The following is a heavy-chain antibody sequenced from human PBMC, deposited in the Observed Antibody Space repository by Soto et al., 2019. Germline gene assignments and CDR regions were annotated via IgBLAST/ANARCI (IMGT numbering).Heavy chain of an antibody. CDR2: ISSSSSTI. CDR1: GFTFSSYS. D-gene: IGHD3-22*01. Sequence: GGSLRLSCAASGFTFSSYSMNWVRQAPGKGLKGVSYISSSSSTIYYADSVKVRFTISRDNAKNSLYLQMNSLRDEDTAVYYCARYLAYYYDSSGYLYYYGMDVWGQGTTVTVSS. V-gene: IGHV3-48*02. CDR3: ARYLAYYYDSSGYLYYYGMDV. J-gene: IGHJ6*02.